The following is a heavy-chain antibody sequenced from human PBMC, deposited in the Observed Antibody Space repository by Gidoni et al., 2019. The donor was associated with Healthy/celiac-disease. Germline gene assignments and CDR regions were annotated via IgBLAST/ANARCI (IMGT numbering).Heavy chain of an antibody. CDR1: GGTFSSYA. CDR3: ARAISHSSGWYNAFDI. D-gene: IGHD6-19*01. V-gene: IGHV1-69*01. J-gene: IGHJ3*02. Sequence: QVQLVQSGAEVKKPGSAVKVSCKASGGTFSSYAISWARQAPGQGLEWMGGIIPIFGTANYAQKFQGRVTITADESTSTAYMELSSLRSEDTAVYYCARAISHSSGWYNAFDIWGQGTMVTVSS. CDR2: IIPIFGTA.